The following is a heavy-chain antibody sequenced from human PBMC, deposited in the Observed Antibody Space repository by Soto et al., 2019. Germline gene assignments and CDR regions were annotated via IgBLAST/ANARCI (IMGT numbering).Heavy chain of an antibody. CDR3: AREVKELLSVGWFDP. Sequence: SVKVSCKSSGGTFSIYAISWVRQAPGQGLEWMGGIIPIFGTANYAQKCPARVTITADESTSTAYMELRSLRSEETAVYYCAREVKELLSVGWFDPWGQGTLVSVSS. CDR1: GGTFSIYA. D-gene: IGHD3-10*01. V-gene: IGHV1-69*13. J-gene: IGHJ5*02. CDR2: IIPIFGTA.